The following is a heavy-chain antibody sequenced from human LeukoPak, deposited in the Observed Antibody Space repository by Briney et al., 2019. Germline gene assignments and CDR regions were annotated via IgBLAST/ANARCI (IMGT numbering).Heavy chain of an antibody. CDR3: ARDFSSVHRGTVSYH. CDR2: ISAYNGNT. J-gene: IGHJ5*02. D-gene: IGHD3-10*01. V-gene: IGHV1-18*01. Sequence: AAVKVSCKASGYTFTNYGISWVRQAPGQGLEWMGWISAYNGNTNSAQKFQGRVTMTTDTSTNTAYMELRSLRSDDTAVYYCARDFSSVHRGTVSYHWGQGTLATASS. CDR1: GYTFTNYG.